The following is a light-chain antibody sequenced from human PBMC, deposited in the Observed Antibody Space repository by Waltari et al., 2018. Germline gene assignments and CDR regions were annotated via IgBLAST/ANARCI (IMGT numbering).Light chain of an antibody. CDR1: RHATGKYHS. CDR2: EVT. J-gene: IGLJ1*01. CDR3: TSYAGNNMAV. Sequence: QSPLTPPPSASGSPGQSATISCIATRHATGKYHSVSWYQHYPSRAPNPLILEVTERPSGVPHRFSGSKSGNTASLTVSGLQAEDEADYYCTSYAGNNMAVFGSGTKVTVL. V-gene: IGLV2-8*01.